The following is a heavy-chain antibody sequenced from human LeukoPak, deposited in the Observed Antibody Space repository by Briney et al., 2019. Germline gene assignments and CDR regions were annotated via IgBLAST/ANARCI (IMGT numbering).Heavy chain of an antibody. V-gene: IGHV3-53*01. CDR1: GFTVSSNY. J-gene: IGHJ4*02. CDR2: IYSGGYT. D-gene: IGHD6-13*01. Sequence: PGGSLRLSCAASGFTVSSNYMSWVRQAPGKGLEGVSVIYSGGYTYYADSVEGRFTISRDNSKNTLYLQMNSLRAEDTAVYYCARGTLYSSSWYYFDYWGQGTLVTVSS. CDR3: ARGTLYSSSWYYFDY.